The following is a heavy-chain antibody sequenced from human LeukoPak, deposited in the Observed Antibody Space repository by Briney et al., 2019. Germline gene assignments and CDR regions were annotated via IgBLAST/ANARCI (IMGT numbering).Heavy chain of an antibody. CDR1: GFTFSSYG. J-gene: IGHJ6*03. D-gene: IGHD4-11*01. Sequence: PGGSLRLSCAASGFTFSSYGMSWVRQAPGKGLEWVSAISGSGGSTYYADSVKGRFTISRDNAKNSLYLQMNSLRAEDTAVYYCARGVRYVLYTVTHHQYYMDVWGKGTTVTVSS. V-gene: IGHV3-23*01. CDR3: ARGVRYVLYTVTHHQYYMDV. CDR2: ISGSGGST.